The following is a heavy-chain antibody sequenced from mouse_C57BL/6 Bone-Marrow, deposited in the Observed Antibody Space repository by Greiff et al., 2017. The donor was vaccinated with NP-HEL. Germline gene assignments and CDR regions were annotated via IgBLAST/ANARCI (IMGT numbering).Heavy chain of an antibody. CDR2: IWSGGST. D-gene: IGHD2-1*01. CDR1: GFSLTSYG. J-gene: IGHJ4*01. Sequence: VKLMESGPGLVQPSQSLSITCTVSGFSLTSYGVHWVRQSPGKGLEWLGVIWSGGSTDYNAAFISRLSISKDNSKSQVFFKMNSLQADDTAIYYCASYYGNYDYYAMDYWGQGTSVAVSS. V-gene: IGHV2-2*01. CDR3: ASYYGNYDYYAMDY.